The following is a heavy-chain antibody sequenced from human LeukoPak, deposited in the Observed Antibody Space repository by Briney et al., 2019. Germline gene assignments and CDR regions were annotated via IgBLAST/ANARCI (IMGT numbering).Heavy chain of an antibody. Sequence: GGSLRLSCAASGFTFSSYSMNWVRQAPGKGLEWVSSISSSSSYIYYADSVKGRFTISRDNAKNSLYLQMNSLRAEDTAVYYCAGVPSGIGVSDAFDIWGQGTMVTVSS. CDR2: ISSSSSYI. CDR3: AGVPSGIGVSDAFDI. J-gene: IGHJ3*02. CDR1: GFTFSSYS. D-gene: IGHD3-3*01. V-gene: IGHV3-21*01.